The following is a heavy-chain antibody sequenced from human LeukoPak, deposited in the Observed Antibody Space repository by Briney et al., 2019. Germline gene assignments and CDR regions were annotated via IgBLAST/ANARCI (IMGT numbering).Heavy chain of an antibody. J-gene: IGHJ4*02. CDR1: GYSIRSDYY. D-gene: IGHD1-26*01. CDR2: IYHSGGT. Sequence: RPSETLSLTCTVSGYSIRSDYYWGWIRQPPGKGLEWIGSIYHSGGTYYNPSLKSRVTISVDTSKNQFSLKLSSVTAADTAVYYCARAIEVGAITPFDYWGQGTLVTVSS. V-gene: IGHV4-38-2*02. CDR3: ARAIEVGAITPFDY.